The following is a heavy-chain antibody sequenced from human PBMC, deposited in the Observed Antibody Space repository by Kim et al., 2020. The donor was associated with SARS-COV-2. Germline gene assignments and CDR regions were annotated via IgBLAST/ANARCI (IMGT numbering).Heavy chain of an antibody. J-gene: IGHJ5*02. CDR2: INTDGSST. V-gene: IGHV3-74*01. CDR1: GLTFNRQW. D-gene: IGHD1-26*01. CDR3: ARGLELRYVNWFDP. Sequence: GGSLRLSCADQGLTFNRQWMHWVRQAPGEGLVWVASINTDGSSTRYADSVRERFTISRDNAKNTLFLQMNSLRAEDTAVYYCARGLELRYVNWFDPWGQGTLVTVSS.